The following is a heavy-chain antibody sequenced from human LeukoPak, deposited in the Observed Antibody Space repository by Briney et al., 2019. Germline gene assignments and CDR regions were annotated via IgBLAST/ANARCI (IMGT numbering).Heavy chain of an antibody. CDR3: ARGRNYYGSESYYHFDY. J-gene: IGHJ4*02. CDR1: GYTFTGYY. Sequence: GASVKVSCKASGYTFTGYYMHWVRQAPGQGLEWMGWINPNSGGTNYAQKFQGWVTMTRDTSISTAYMELSRLRSDDTAVYYCARGRNYYGSESYYHFDYWGQGTLVTVSS. D-gene: IGHD3-10*01. CDR2: INPNSGGT. V-gene: IGHV1-2*04.